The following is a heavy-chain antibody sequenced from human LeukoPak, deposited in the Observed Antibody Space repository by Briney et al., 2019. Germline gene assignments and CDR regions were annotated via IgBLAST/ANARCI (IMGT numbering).Heavy chain of an antibody. CDR3: ARRRERRRTDRFDYFDY. CDR2: ISYSGST. D-gene: IGHD1-26*01. Sequence: SETLSLTCTVSGGSISSYFWSWFRQPPGKGLEWIGYISYSGSTNYNPSLKSRITISLDTSKSQFSLKLSSVTAADTAVYYCARRRERRRTDRFDYFDYWGRGTLVTASS. V-gene: IGHV4-59*08. J-gene: IGHJ4*01. CDR1: GGSISSYF.